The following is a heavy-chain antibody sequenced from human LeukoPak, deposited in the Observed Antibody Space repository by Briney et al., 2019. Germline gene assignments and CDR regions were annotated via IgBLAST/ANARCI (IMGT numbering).Heavy chain of an antibody. V-gene: IGHV4-34*01. D-gene: IGHD3-10*01. CDR1: GGSFSGYY. J-gene: IGHJ5*02. Sequence: SETLPLTCAVYGGSFSGYYWGWIRQPPGKGLEWIGEINHSGSTNYNPSLKSRVTISVDTSQNQLSLTLTSVTAADTAVYYCARVAGYFGSGSYFRRFWFDPWGQGTLVTVSS. CDR3: ARVAGYFGSGSYFRRFWFDP. CDR2: INHSGST.